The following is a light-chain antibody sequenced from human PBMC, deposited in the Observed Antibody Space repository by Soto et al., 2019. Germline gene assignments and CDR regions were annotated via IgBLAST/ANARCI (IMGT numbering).Light chain of an antibody. J-gene: IGKJ1*01. Sequence: DIQMSQSPSTLSASVGDRVTISCRASRSLTRWVAWYHQKPGKAPKLLIYETSILYTEVPSRLSGSGSGTDFTLTISSLQPDDIGTYYCQQYSTFWTFGQGTKVDIK. V-gene: IGKV1-5*03. CDR3: QQYSTFWT. CDR2: ETS. CDR1: RSLTRW.